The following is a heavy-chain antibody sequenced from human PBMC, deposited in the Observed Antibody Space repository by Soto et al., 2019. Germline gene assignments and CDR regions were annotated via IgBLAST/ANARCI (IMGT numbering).Heavy chain of an antibody. CDR2: IYYSGST. CDR3: ASAINYGSGGYLDYYYGTDV. Sequence: PSETLSLTCTVSGGSISSGDYYWSWIRQPPGKGLEWIGYIYYSGSTYYNPSLKSRVTISVDTSKNQFSLKLSSVTAADTAVYYCASAINYGSGGYLDYYYGTDVWGQGTTVTVSS. J-gene: IGHJ6*02. D-gene: IGHD3-10*01. CDR1: GGSISSGDYY. V-gene: IGHV4-30-4*01.